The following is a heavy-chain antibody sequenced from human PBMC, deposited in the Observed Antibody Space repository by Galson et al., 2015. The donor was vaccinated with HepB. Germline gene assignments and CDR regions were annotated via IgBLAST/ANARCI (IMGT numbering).Heavy chain of an antibody. V-gene: IGHV3-66*02. CDR3: ARDRGPYSSGWYEVWGMDV. CDR1: GFTVSSNY. D-gene: IGHD6-19*01. J-gene: IGHJ6*02. CDR2: IYSGGST. Sequence: SLRLSCAASGFTVSSNYMSWVRRAPGKGLEWVSVIYSGGSTYYADSVKGRFTISRDNSKNTLYLQMNSLRAEDTAVYYCARDRGPYSSGWYEVWGMDVWGQGTTVTVSS.